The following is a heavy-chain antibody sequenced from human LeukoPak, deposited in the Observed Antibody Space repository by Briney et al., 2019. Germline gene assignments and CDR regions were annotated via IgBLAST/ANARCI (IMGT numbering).Heavy chain of an antibody. J-gene: IGHJ4*02. V-gene: IGHV4-38-2*02. CDR2: ISHSGIT. Sequence: SETLSLTCTVSGYSIGSSYYWVRIRLAPGQGLEWIASISHSGITYYNPSLRSRVTISKDTSRNQFSLQLSSVTAADTAVYYCARDSGPLDYWGQGTLVTVSS. CDR1: GYSIGSSYY. CDR3: ARDSGPLDY.